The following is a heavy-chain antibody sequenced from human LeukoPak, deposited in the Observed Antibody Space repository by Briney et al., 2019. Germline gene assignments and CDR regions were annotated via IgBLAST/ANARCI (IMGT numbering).Heavy chain of an antibody. CDR3: ARDRDCSSTSCYRDYYYYYYMDV. CDR2: ISAYNGNT. Sequence: ASVKVSCKASGYTFSSYGISWVRQAPGQGLEWMGWISAYNGNTNYAQKLQGRVTMTTDTSTSTAYMELSRLRSDDTAVYYCARDRDCSSTSCYRDYYYYYYMDVWGKGTTVTVSS. CDR1: GYTFSSYG. J-gene: IGHJ6*03. V-gene: IGHV1-18*01. D-gene: IGHD2-2*02.